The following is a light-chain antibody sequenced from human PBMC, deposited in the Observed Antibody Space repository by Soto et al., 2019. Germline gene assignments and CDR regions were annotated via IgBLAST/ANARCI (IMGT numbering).Light chain of an antibody. CDR2: DAS. CDR3: QPFNNYPLT. Sequence: AIQLTQSPSSLSASVGDRVTITCRASQGISSALAWYQQKPGKAPNLLIYDASSLESGVPSRFSGSGSGTDFTSTLRRLQPENFATYYCQPFNNYPLTFGGGTKVEIK. J-gene: IGKJ4*01. V-gene: IGKV1D-13*01. CDR1: QGISSA.